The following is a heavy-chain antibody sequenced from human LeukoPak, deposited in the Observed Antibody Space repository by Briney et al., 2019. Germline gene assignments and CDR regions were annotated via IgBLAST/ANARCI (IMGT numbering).Heavy chain of an antibody. D-gene: IGHD1-1*01. J-gene: IGHJ4*02. CDR2: VYYSGST. Sequence: SETLSLTCTVSGGSISSSTYYWGWIRQPPGKGLEWIGSVYYSGSTNYNPSLKSRVTISVDTSKNQFSLKLSSVTAADTAVYYCARVKNWNDLFDYWGQGTLVTVSS. CDR1: GGSISSSTYY. CDR3: ARVKNWNDLFDY. V-gene: IGHV4-39*07.